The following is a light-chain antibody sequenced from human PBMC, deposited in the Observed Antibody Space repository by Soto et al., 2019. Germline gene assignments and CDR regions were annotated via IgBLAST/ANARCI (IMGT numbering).Light chain of an antibody. CDR3: SSYTSSSTPQVV. V-gene: IGLV2-14*01. Sequence: QSALTQPASVSGSPGQSITISCTGTSSDVGGYNYVSWYQQHPGKAPKLMLYDVSNRPSGVSNRFSGSKSGNTASLTISGLQAEDEADYYCSSYTSSSTPQVVFGGGTKVTVL. J-gene: IGLJ2*01. CDR1: SSDVGGYNY. CDR2: DVS.